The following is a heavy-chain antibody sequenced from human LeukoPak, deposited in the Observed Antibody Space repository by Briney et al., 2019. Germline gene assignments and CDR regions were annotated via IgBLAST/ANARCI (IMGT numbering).Heavy chain of an antibody. CDR3: ASGGSYSDYFDC. V-gene: IGHV4-61*02. Sequence: SETLSLTCAVSGGSISSGSYYWSWIRPPAGKGLEWIGRIYTSGSTNYNPSLKSRVTISVDTSKNQFSLILSSVSAADTAVYYCASGGSYSDYFDCWGLGTLVTVSS. D-gene: IGHD1-26*01. CDR1: GGSISSGSYY. CDR2: IYTSGST. J-gene: IGHJ4*02.